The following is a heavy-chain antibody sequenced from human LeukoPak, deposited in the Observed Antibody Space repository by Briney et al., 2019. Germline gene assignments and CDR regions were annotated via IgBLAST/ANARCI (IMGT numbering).Heavy chain of an antibody. Sequence: GGSLRLSCVGSGFTFSNHQMNWVRQAPGKGLEWVAKIKQDGGEKHYVDSVKGRFTISRDNAKNSLYLQMNSLRAEDTAVYYCVRSDWFDPWGQGTLVTVSS. CDR3: VRSDWFDP. CDR2: IKQDGGEK. CDR1: GFTFSNHQ. V-gene: IGHV3-7*04. J-gene: IGHJ5*02.